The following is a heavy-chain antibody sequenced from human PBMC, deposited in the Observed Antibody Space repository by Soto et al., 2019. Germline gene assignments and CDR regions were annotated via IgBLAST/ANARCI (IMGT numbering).Heavy chain of an antibody. CDR1: GFTFSSYG. D-gene: IGHD3-16*01. J-gene: IGHJ4*02. CDR3: ARDRGRYAFDY. V-gene: IGHV3-33*01. Sequence: QVQLVESGGGVVQPGMSLRLSCAASGFTFSSYGMHWVRQAPGKGLEWMAVIWYDGSNKYYADSVKGRFTIPRDNSKNTLYLQMNSLRAEDTAVYYCARDRGRYAFDYWGQGTLVTVSS. CDR2: IWYDGSNK.